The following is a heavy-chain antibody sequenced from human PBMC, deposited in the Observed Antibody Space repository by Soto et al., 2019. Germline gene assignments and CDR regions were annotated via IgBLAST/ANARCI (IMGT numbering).Heavy chain of an antibody. V-gene: IGHV5-51*01. CDR3: ARHRYCSSGSCYYKNYYYGMDV. J-gene: IGHJ6*02. D-gene: IGHD2-15*01. CDR1: GYSFTSYW. Sequence: PGESLKISCKGSGYSFTSYWIGWVRQMPGKGLEWMGIIYPGDSDTRYSPSFQGQVTISADKSISTAYLQWSSLKASDTAMYYCARHRYCSSGSCYYKNYYYGMDVWGQGTTVTVSS. CDR2: IYPGDSDT.